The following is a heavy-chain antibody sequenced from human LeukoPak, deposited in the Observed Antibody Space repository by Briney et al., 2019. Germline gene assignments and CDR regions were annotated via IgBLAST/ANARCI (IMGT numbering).Heavy chain of an antibody. CDR1: GFTFSSYG. CDR2: TWYDGSNK. V-gene: IGHV3-33*01. J-gene: IGHJ4*02. Sequence: GGSLRLSCAASGFTFSSYGMHWVRQAPGKGLEWVAVTWYDGSNKYYADSVKGRFTIPRDNSKNTLYLKMNSLRAEDTAVYYCARDRFGGYCSGGSCYYFDYWGQGTLVTVSS. D-gene: IGHD2-15*01. CDR3: ARDRFGGYCSGGSCYYFDY.